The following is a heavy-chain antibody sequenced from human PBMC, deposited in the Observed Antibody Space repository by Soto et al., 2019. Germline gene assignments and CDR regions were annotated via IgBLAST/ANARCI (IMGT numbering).Heavy chain of an antibody. CDR2: INHSGST. D-gene: IGHD2-15*01. CDR3: ARGKLYCSGGSCYSQFDY. Sequence: QVQLQQWGAGLLKPSETLSLTCAVYGGSFSGYYWSWIRQPPGKGLEWIGEINHSGSTNYNPSLQSRVTISVDTSKNQFSLKLSSVTAADTAVYYCARGKLYCSGGSCYSQFDYWGQGTLVTVSS. CDR1: GGSFSGYY. V-gene: IGHV4-34*01. J-gene: IGHJ4*02.